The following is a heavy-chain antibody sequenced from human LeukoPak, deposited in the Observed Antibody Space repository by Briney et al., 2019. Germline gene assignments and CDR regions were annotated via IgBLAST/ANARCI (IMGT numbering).Heavy chain of an antibody. CDR1: GGSISSHY. V-gene: IGHV4-59*11. Sequence: SETLSLTCAVSGGSISSHYWSWIRQPPGKGLEWIGYIYYSGSTNYNPSLKSRVTISVDTSKNQFSLKLSSVTAADTAVYYCARGYYDILTGYYQGIDYWGQGTLVTVSS. J-gene: IGHJ4*02. D-gene: IGHD3-9*01. CDR3: ARGYYDILTGYYQGIDY. CDR2: IYYSGST.